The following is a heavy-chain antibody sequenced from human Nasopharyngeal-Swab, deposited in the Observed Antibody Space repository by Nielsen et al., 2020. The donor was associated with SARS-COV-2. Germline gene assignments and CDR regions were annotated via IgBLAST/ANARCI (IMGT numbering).Heavy chain of an antibody. CDR3: TTDSSGYYFDY. D-gene: IGHD3-22*01. CDR2: IKSKTDGGTT. J-gene: IGHJ4*02. CDR1: GFTFGDYA. Sequence: GGSLRLSCTASGFTFGDYAMSWVRQAPGKGLEWVGHIKSKTDGGTTDYAAPVKGRFTISRDDSKNTLYLQMNSLKTEDTAVYYCTTDSSGYYFDYWGQGTLVTVSS. V-gene: IGHV3-15*01.